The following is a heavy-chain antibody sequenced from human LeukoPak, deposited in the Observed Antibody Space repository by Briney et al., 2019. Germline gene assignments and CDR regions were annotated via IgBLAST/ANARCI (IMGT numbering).Heavy chain of an antibody. J-gene: IGHJ6*02. D-gene: IGHD2-2*01. CDR1: GYTLTELS. Sequence: GASVKISCKVSGYTLTELSMHWVRQAPGKGLEWMGGFDPEDGETIYAQKFQGRVTMTEDTSTDTAYMELSSLRSEDTAVYYCATDSIVVGRGYYYGMDVWGQGTTVTVSS. CDR3: ATDSIVVGRGYYYGMDV. V-gene: IGHV1-24*01. CDR2: FDPEDGET.